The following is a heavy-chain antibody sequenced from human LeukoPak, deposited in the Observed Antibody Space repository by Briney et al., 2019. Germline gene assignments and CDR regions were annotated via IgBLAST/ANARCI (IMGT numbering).Heavy chain of an antibody. CDR2: IYHSGST. J-gene: IGHJ5*02. V-gene: IGHV4-38-2*02. Sequence: PSETLSLTCAVSDCSITSDYYWGWIRQPPGKGLEWIGSIYHSGSTYYNPSLKSRVTISVDTSKNQFSLKLTSVTAADTAVYYCAREGSTSGTNWFDPWGQGTLVTVSS. CDR1: DCSITSDYY. CDR3: AREGSTSGTNWFDP. D-gene: IGHD3-10*01.